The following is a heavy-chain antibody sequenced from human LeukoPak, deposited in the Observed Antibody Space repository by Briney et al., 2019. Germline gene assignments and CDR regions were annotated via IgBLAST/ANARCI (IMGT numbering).Heavy chain of an antibody. CDR3: ARDRSSGYYYVAFDY. CDR1: GYTFTSYG. D-gene: IGHD3-22*01. Sequence: ASVKVSCKASGYTFTSYGISWVRQAPGQGLEWMGWISAYNGNTNYAQKLQGRVTVTTDTSTSTAYMELRSLRSDDTAVCYCARDRSSGYYYVAFDYWGQGTLVTVSS. V-gene: IGHV1-18*01. J-gene: IGHJ4*02. CDR2: ISAYNGNT.